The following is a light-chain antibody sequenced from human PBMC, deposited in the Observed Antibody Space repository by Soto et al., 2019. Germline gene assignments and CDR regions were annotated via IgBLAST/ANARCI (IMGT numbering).Light chain of an antibody. CDR2: ATS. V-gene: IGKV1-27*01. Sequence: DAQMTQSPSSMYAFVGDSVTITCRASQGIAQDLAWFQQKPGKVPKLLIYATSTLQSGVPSRFSGSGSGTDFTLTINSLQPEDGGTYYCQKANSAPLTFGGGTKVEI. J-gene: IGKJ4*01. CDR3: QKANSAPLT. CDR1: QGIAQD.